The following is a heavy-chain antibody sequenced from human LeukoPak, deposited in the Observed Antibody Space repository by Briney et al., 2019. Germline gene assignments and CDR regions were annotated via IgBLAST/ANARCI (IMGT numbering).Heavy chain of an antibody. Sequence: SETLSLTCTVSGGSISSSSYYWGWIRQPPGKGLEWIGSIYYSGSTYYNPSLKSRVTISVDTSKNQFSLKLSSVTAADTAVYYCARRGKKWLVHWFDPWGQGTLVTVSS. CDR3: ARRGKKWLVHWFDP. V-gene: IGHV4-39*01. J-gene: IGHJ5*02. CDR1: GGSISSSSYY. D-gene: IGHD6-19*01. CDR2: IYYSGST.